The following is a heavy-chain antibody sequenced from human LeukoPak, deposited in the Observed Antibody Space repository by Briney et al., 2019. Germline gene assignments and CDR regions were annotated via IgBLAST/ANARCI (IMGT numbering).Heavy chain of an antibody. V-gene: IGHV3-7*02. CDR2: IKEDGSDK. CDR1: GFSFNVFW. CDR3: ARSAAGTYY. D-gene: IGHD1-1*01. Sequence: GGSLRLSCAASGFSFNVFWMSWVRQAPGKGLEWVAKIKEDGSDKYYMDSVKGRFIISRDNAKNSPYLQMNSLRAEDTAVYYCARSAAGTYYWGQGTLVTVSS. J-gene: IGHJ4*02.